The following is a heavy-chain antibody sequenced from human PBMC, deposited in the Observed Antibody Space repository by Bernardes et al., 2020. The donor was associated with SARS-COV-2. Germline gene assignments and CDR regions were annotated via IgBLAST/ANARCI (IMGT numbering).Heavy chain of an antibody. J-gene: IGHJ4*02. CDR3: ARAYYPEFHYYDSSGYYYGVGFFDY. Sequence: ASVKVSCKASGYTFTSYAMNWVRQAPGQGLEWMGWINTNTGNPTYAQGFTGRFVFSLDTSVSTAYLQISSLKAEDTAVYYCARAYYPEFHYYDSSGYYYGVGFFDYWGQGTLVTVSS. D-gene: IGHD3-22*01. CDR1: GYTFTSYA. V-gene: IGHV7-4-1*02. CDR2: INTNTGNP.